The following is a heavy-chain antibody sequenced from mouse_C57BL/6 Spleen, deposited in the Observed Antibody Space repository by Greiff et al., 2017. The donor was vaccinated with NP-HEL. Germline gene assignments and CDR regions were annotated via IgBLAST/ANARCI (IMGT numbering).Heavy chain of an antibody. CDR1: GYSFTGYY. V-gene: IGHV1-42*01. CDR2: INPSTGGT. J-gene: IGHJ2*01. CDR3: ARGGLLPLNY. Sequence: EVQLQQSGPELVKPGASVKISCKASGYSFTGYYMNWVKQSPEKSLEWIGEINPSTGGTTYNQKFKAKATLTVDKSSSTAYMQLKSLTSEDSAVYYCARGGLLPLNYGGQGTTLTVSS. D-gene: IGHD1-1*01.